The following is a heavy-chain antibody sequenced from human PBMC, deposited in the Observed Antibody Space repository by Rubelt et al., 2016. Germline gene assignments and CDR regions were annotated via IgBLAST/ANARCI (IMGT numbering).Heavy chain of an antibody. Sequence: QVQLVQSGSEVRKPGSSVKVSCKASGGSFDSYAINWVRQAPGQGLDWVGRIIPGLGTPNYAQKVQDRGTIGADKATSTDFMEVHSLTSEDTAMYYCARGVDYSNLHVQFWGQGTLVTVSS. V-gene: IGHV1-69*04. J-gene: IGHJ4*02. CDR2: IIPGLGTP. CDR3: ARGVDYSNLHVQF. CDR1: GGSFDSYA. D-gene: IGHD4-11*01.